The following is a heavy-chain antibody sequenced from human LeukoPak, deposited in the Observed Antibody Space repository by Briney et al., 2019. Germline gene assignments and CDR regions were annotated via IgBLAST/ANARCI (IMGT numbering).Heavy chain of an antibody. Sequence: QPGGSLRLSCAGFSFNVYAMHWVRQAQGKGLEWVAFIRSDGSNEKYADSVKGRFTISKDKSKNSLYLQMNSLRAEDTAVYYCARVPIAVAGPIDYWGQGTLVTVSS. CDR3: ARVPIAVAGPIDY. CDR1: GFSFNVYA. J-gene: IGHJ4*02. CDR2: IRSDGSNE. D-gene: IGHD6-19*01. V-gene: IGHV3-30*02.